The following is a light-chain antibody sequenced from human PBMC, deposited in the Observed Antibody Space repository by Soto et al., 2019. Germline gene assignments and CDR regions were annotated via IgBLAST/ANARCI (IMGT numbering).Light chain of an antibody. CDR2: SNN. V-gene: IGLV1-40*01. J-gene: IGLJ2*01. CDR1: SSNIGAGYD. CDR3: QSYDGSLSGTHVI. Sequence: QSVLTQPPSVSGDPGQRVTISCTGSSSNIGAGYDVHWYQQVPGTAPRLLIYSNNNRPSGVPDRFSGSKSGTSASLAITVLQAEDEADYYCQSYDGSLSGTHVIIGGGTKLTVL.